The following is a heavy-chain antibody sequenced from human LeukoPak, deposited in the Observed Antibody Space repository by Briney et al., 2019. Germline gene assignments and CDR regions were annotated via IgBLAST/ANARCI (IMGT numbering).Heavy chain of an antibody. Sequence: PGGSLRLSCAASGFTFSSYAMHWVRQAPGKGLEWVAVVSYDGSNKYYADSVKGRFTISRDNSKNTLYLQMNSLRAEDTAVYYRARDHRVDSGSQFDYWGQGTLVTVSS. CDR1: GFTFSSYA. J-gene: IGHJ4*02. CDR2: VSYDGSNK. D-gene: IGHD1-26*01. V-gene: IGHV3-30-3*01. CDR3: ARDHRVDSGSQFDY.